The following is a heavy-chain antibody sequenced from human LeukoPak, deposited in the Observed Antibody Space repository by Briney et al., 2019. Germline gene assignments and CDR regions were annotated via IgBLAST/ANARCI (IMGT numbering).Heavy chain of an antibody. V-gene: IGHV3-9*01. CDR2: ISWNSGSI. Sequence: GGSLRLSCAASGFTFDDYAMHWVRHAPGKGLEWVSGISWNSGSIDYADSVKGRFTISRDNAKNSLYLQMNSLRAEDTALYYCAKAYCSSTSCYTDYWGQGTLVTVSS. CDR1: GFTFDDYA. D-gene: IGHD2-2*02. J-gene: IGHJ4*02. CDR3: AKAYCSSTSCYTDY.